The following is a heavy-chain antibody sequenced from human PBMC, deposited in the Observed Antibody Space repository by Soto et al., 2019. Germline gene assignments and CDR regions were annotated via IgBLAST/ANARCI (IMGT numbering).Heavy chain of an antibody. Sequence: GESLKISCKGSGYRFTSYWIGWVRQMPGKGLEWMGIIYPGDSDTRYSPSFQGQVTISADKSISTAYLQWSSLKASDTAMYYCARRSMIGVRTNAFDIWGQGTMVTVSS. CDR3: ARRSMIGVRTNAFDI. CDR1: GYRFTSYW. D-gene: IGHD3-22*01. V-gene: IGHV5-51*01. J-gene: IGHJ3*02. CDR2: IYPGDSDT.